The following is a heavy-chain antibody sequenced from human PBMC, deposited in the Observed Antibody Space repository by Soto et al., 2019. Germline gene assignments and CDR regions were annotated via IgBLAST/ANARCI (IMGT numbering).Heavy chain of an antibody. D-gene: IGHD2-15*01. CDR3: AKSRLAGRIRFFDY. CDR1: GFTFSSYA. V-gene: IGHV3-23*01. J-gene: IGHJ4*02. Sequence: GGSLRLSCAASGFTFSSYAMTWVRRAPGKGLEWISTTSGNSDTIFYADSVKGRFTISRDNSKNTLYLQMNSLRAEDTAVYYCAKSRLAGRIRFFDYWGQGTLVTVSS. CDR2: TSGNSDTI.